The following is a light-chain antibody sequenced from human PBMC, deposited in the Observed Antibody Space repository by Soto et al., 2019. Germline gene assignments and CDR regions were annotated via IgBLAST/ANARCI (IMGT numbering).Light chain of an antibody. Sequence: EIVLTQSPGTLSLSPGERATLSCRASQSVSSSYLAWYQQKPGQAPRLLIYGASSRATGIPDRFSGSGSGTDFTLTISRLEPEDFAVYYCQKYSSSPSITFGQGTRLEI. CDR2: GAS. CDR3: QKYSSSPSIT. J-gene: IGKJ5*01. V-gene: IGKV3-20*01. CDR1: QSVSSSY.